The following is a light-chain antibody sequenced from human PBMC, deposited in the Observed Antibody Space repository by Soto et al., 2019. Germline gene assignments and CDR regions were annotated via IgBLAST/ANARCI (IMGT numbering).Light chain of an antibody. CDR2: KAS. Sequence: DIQMTQSPSTLSASVGDRVTVTCRASLSISSWLAWYQQKPGKAPKLLIYKASSLESGVPSRFSGSGSGTEFTLTSSSLQPDDFDTYYCQQYNSDPYTFGQGTKLEIK. J-gene: IGKJ2*01. CDR1: LSISSW. V-gene: IGKV1-5*03. CDR3: QQYNSDPYT.